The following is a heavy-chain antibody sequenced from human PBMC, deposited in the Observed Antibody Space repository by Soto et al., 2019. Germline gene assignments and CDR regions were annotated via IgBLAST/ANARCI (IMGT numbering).Heavy chain of an antibody. D-gene: IGHD6-19*01. CDR1: GFTFSSYA. Sequence: LRLSCAASGFTFSSYAMHWVRQAPGKGLEWVAVISYDGSNKYYADSVKGRFTISRDNSKNTLYLQMNSLRAEDTAVYYCARDRDSSGRFWFDPWGQGTLVTVSS. CDR3: ARDRDSSGRFWFDP. V-gene: IGHV3-30-3*01. CDR2: ISYDGSNK. J-gene: IGHJ5*02.